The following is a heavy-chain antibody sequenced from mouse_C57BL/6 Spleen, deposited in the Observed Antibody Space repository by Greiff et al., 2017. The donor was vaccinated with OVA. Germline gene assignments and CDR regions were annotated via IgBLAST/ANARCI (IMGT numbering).Heavy chain of an antibody. D-gene: IGHD3-1*01. CDR1: GYTFTSYW. V-gene: IGHV1-61*01. J-gene: IGHJ2*01. CDR3: ARWATTPFDY. Sequence: QVQLKQPGAELVRPGSSVKLSCKASGYTFTSYWMDWVKQRPGQGLEWIGNIYPSDSETHYNQKFKDKATLTVDKSSSTAYMQLSSLTSEDSAVYYCARWATTPFDYWGQGTTLTVSS. CDR2: IYPSDSET.